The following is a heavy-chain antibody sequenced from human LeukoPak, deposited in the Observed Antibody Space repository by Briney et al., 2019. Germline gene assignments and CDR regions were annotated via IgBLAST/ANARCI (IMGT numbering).Heavy chain of an antibody. CDR1: GYTFTNFY. V-gene: IGHV1-46*01. Sequence: ASVKVSCKASGYTFTNFYLHWVRQAPGQGLEWMGIINPTTGSTTYAQKLQGRVTMTRDMSTSTVYMELSSLRSEDTAVYFCARDLNPQSIWMRAFDIWGQGTMVTASS. J-gene: IGHJ3*02. CDR2: INPTTGST. D-gene: IGHD1-1*01. CDR3: ARDLNPQSIWMRAFDI.